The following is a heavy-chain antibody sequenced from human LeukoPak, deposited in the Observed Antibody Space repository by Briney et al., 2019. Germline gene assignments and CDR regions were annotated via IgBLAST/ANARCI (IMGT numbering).Heavy chain of an antibody. CDR1: GFTVSSNY. V-gene: IGHV3-66*02. D-gene: IGHD3-10*01. CDR2: IYSGGST. CDR3: ARAGTLAFDI. J-gene: IGHJ3*02. Sequence: GGSLRLSCAASGFTVSSNYMSWVRQAPGKGLKWVSVIYSGGSTYYADSVKGRFTISRDNSKSTLFLQMNNLRAEDTAVYYCARAGTLAFDIWGQGTMVTVSS.